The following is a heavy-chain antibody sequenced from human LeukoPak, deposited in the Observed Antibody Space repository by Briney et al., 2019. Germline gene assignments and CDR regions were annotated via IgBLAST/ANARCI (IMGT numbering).Heavy chain of an antibody. CDR2: IYYSGST. D-gene: IGHD2-2*01. CDR3: ARYTVVPVFDY. CDR1: GGSISSGDYY. V-gene: IGHV4-30-4*08. J-gene: IGHJ4*02. Sequence: PSETLSLTCTVSGGSISSGDYYWSWIRQPPGKGLERIGYIYYSGSTYYNPSLKSRVTISVDTSKNQFSLKLSSVTAADTAVYYCARYTVVPVFDYWGQGTLVTVSS.